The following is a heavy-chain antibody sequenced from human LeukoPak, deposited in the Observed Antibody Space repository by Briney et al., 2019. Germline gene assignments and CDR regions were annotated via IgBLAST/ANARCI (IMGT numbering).Heavy chain of an antibody. CDR1: GFTLSSYA. D-gene: IGHD5-18*01. CDR3: AKPPHTAMVTF. V-gene: IGHV3-23*01. CDR2: ISGSGGST. J-gene: IGHJ4*02. Sequence: GGSLRLSCAASGFTLSSYAMSGVRQAPGKGLEGVSAISGSGGSTYYADSVKGRFTISRDNSKNTLYLQMNSLRAEDTAVYYCAKPPHTAMVTFWGQGTLVTVSS.